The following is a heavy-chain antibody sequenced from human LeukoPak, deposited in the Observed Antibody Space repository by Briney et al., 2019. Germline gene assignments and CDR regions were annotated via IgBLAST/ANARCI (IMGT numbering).Heavy chain of an antibody. CDR2: IIPIFGTA. CDR1: GGTFSSYA. D-gene: IGHD3-16*02. CDR3: ARLYDYVWGGYRHFDY. Sequence: GASVKVSCKASGGTFSSYAISWVRQAPGQGLEWMGGIIPIFGTANYAQKFQGRVTITADESTSTAYMELSSLRSEDTAVYYCARLYDYVWGGYRHFDYWGQGTLVTVSS. J-gene: IGHJ4*02. V-gene: IGHV1-69*13.